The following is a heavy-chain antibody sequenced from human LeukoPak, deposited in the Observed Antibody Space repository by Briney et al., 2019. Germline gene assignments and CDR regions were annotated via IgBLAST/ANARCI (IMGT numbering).Heavy chain of an antibody. V-gene: IGHV1-8*01. D-gene: IGHD3-10*01. CDR3: AKGYYYGSGSYYNGQRGFGP. J-gene: IGHJ5*02. CDR1: GYTFTSYD. CDR2: MNPNSGNT. Sequence: ASVKVSCKASGYTFTSYDINWVRQATGQGLEWMGWMNPNSGNTGCAQKFQGRVTMTRNTSISTAYMELSSLRSEDTAVYYCAKGYYYGSGSYYNGQRGFGPWGQGTLVTVSS.